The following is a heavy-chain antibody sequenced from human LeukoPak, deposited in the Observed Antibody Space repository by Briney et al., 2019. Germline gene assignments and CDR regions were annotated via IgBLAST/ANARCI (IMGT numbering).Heavy chain of an antibody. CDR2: IQYDESIR. Sequence: PGGSLRLSCAASGFSFSTYGMHWVRQAPGKGLEWVAFIQYDESIRLYGDSVKGRFTISRDNSKNTLYLQMNSLRPEDTAMYYCAKEGVGQQWPENYWGQGTLVTVSS. CDR3: AKEGVGQQWPENY. D-gene: IGHD2-8*01. V-gene: IGHV3-30*02. J-gene: IGHJ4*02. CDR1: GFSFSTYG.